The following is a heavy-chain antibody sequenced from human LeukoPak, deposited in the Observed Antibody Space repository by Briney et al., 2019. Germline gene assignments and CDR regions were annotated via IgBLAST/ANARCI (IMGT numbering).Heavy chain of an antibody. CDR3: TTDRYYDNSELQFQH. J-gene: IGHJ1*01. D-gene: IGHD3-22*01. V-gene: IGHV3-15*01. CDR2: IKRETDGGTI. CDR1: GFTLNNAW. Sequence: PGGSLRLSCAASGFTLNNAWMSWVRQAPGKGLESLGRIKRETDGGTIDYAAPVKGRFTISRDDSRNTLYLQMDSLKIEDTAVYYCTTDRYYDNSELQFQHWGQGTLVTVSS.